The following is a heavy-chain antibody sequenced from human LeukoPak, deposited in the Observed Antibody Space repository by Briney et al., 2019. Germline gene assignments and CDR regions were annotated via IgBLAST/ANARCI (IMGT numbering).Heavy chain of an antibody. CDR3: ASDCSSTSCPPPPLGGGAFDI. CDR1: GYTFTSYG. Sequence: EASVKVSCKASGYTFTSYGISWVRQAPGQGLEWMGWISAYNGNTNYAQKLQGRVTMTTDTSTSTAYMELSSLRSEDTAVYYCASDCSSTSCPPPPLGGGAFDIWGQGTMVTVSS. D-gene: IGHD2-2*01. J-gene: IGHJ3*02. V-gene: IGHV1-18*01. CDR2: ISAYNGNT.